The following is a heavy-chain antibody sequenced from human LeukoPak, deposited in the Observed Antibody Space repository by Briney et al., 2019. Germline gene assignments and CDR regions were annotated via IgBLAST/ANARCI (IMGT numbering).Heavy chain of an antibody. Sequence: GGSLRLSCAASGFTFSSYDMHWVRQATGKGLEWVSAIGTAGDTYYPGSVKGRFTISRENAKNSLYLQMHSLRAGDTAVYYCARSGKPYYYDSSGYYFDYWGQGTLVTVSS. CDR1: GFTFSSYD. D-gene: IGHD3-22*01. V-gene: IGHV3-13*04. CDR3: ARSGKPYYYDSSGYYFDY. J-gene: IGHJ4*02. CDR2: IGTAGDT.